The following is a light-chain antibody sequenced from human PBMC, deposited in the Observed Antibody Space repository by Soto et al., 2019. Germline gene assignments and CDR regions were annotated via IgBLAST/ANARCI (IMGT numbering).Light chain of an antibody. Sequence: EIVMTQSPATLSVSPGGRATLSCRARQSVSTNLAWYQQQPGQAPSLLIYGASTRATGIPARFSGSGSGTEFTLTIRSLQSEDFAVYYCHQYDNWPTFGQGTKVEIK. V-gene: IGKV3-15*01. J-gene: IGKJ1*01. CDR3: HQYDNWPT. CDR2: GAS. CDR1: QSVSTN.